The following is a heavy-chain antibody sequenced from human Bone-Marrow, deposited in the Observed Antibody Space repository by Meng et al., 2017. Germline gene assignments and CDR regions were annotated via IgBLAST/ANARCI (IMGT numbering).Heavy chain of an antibody. CDR1: GYNFTSYG. D-gene: IGHD3-10*01. V-gene: IGHV1-18*01. J-gene: IGHJ5*02. CDR2: ISAYNGNT. CDR3: ARTYYGSGSPTPNFDP. Sequence: QGSLVQYGAEVKKPGALMTVSFKTSGYNFTSYGISWVRQAPGHGLEWMGWISAYNGNTNYAQKLQGRVTMTTDTSQSTAYIELRSLRSDDTAVYYCARTYYGSGSPTPNFDPCGQGTLVTVSS.